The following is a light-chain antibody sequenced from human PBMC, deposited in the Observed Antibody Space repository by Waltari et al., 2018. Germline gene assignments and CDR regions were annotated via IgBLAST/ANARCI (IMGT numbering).Light chain of an antibody. V-gene: IGLV3-25*03. J-gene: IGLJ2*01. Sequence: SYELTQSPSLSVSPGQTARITCSGDALPNQDPYWYQQKPGQAPVLVMYKDSERPSRIPERFSGSSSGTTVTLTITAVQAEDEADYYCHSADNSNSYQVFGGGTKLTVL. CDR2: KDS. CDR3: HSADNSNSYQV. CDR1: ALPNQD.